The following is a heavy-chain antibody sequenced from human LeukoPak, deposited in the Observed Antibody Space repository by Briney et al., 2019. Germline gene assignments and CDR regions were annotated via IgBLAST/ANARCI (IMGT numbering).Heavy chain of an antibody. CDR2: IKQDGSEK. CDR1: GFTFSSYW. D-gene: IGHD6-13*01. J-gene: IGHJ6*03. Sequence: PGGSLRLSCAASGFTFSSYWMSWVRQAPGKGLEWVANIKQDGSEKYYVDSVKGRFTISRDNAKNSLYLQMNSLRAEDTAVYYCARENGWQWYSSPRPLGYYYYMDVWGKGTTVTVSS. V-gene: IGHV3-7*01. CDR3: ARENGWQWYSSPRPLGYYYYMDV.